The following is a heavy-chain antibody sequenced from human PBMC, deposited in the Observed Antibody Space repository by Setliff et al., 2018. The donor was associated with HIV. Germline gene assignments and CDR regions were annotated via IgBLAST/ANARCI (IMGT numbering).Heavy chain of an antibody. D-gene: IGHD4-17*01. J-gene: IGHJ6*03. CDR3: VKARVDGDYYYYYYMDV. CDR1: GFTFSDHY. Sequence: HPGGSLRLSCAASGFTFSDHYMNWVRQAPGKGLEYVSAISSNGGSTYYADSVKGRFTISRDNSKNTLYLQMSSLRAEDTAVYYCVKARVDGDYYYYYYMDVWGKGTTVTVSS. V-gene: IGHV3-64D*09. CDR2: ISSNGGST.